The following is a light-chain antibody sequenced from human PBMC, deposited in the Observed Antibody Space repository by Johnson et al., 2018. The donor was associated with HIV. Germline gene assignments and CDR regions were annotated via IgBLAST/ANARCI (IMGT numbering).Light chain of an antibody. CDR1: SSNIGNNY. J-gene: IGLJ1*01. Sequence: QSVLTQPPSVSAAPGQKVTISCSGSSSNIGNNYVSWYQHLPGTAPKVLIYDNNKRPSGIPDRFSGSKSGTSATLGITGLQTGDEADYYCGTWDSSLNTFVFGSGTRVTVL. CDR3: GTWDSSLNTFV. CDR2: DNN. V-gene: IGLV1-51*01.